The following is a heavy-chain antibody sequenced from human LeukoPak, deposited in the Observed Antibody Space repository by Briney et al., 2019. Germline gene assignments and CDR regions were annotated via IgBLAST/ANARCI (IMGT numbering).Heavy chain of an antibody. CDR1: GFTFDDYA. D-gene: IGHD5-18*01. Sequence: GGSLRLSCAASGFTFDDYAMHWVRQAPGKGLEWVSGISWNSGSIGYADSVKGRFTISRDNAKNSLYLQMNSLRAEDTALYYCAKGVPRGYSYGQSLYYFDYWGQGTLVTVSS. CDR3: AKGVPRGYSYGQSLYYFDY. CDR2: ISWNSGSI. J-gene: IGHJ4*02. V-gene: IGHV3-9*01.